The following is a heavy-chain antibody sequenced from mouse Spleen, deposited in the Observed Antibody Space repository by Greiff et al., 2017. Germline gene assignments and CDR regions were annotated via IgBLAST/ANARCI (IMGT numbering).Heavy chain of an antibody. D-gene: IGHD2-3*01. Sequence: VQLQQSGPELVKPGASVKIPCKASGYTFTDYNMDWVKQSHGKSLEWIGDINPNNGGTIYNQKFKGKATLTVDKSSSTAYMELRSLTSEDTAVYYCARGRDDGYYVPFDYWGQGTTLTVSS. CDR1: GYTFTDYN. CDR2: INPNNGGT. CDR3: ARGRDDGYYVPFDY. V-gene: IGHV1-18*01. J-gene: IGHJ2*01.